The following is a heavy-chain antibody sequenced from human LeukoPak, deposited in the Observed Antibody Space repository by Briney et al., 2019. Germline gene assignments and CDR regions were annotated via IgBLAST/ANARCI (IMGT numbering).Heavy chain of an antibody. CDR2: IYTSGST. J-gene: IGHJ4*02. Sequence: SETLSLTCTVSGGSISSYYWSWIRQPAGKGLEWIGRIYTSGSTNYNPSLKSRVTMSGDTSKNQFSLKLSSVPAADTAVYYCARDLGSSSWYIDPGFDYWGQGTLVTVSA. D-gene: IGHD6-13*01. CDR3: ARDLGSSSWYIDPGFDY. CDR1: GGSISSYY. V-gene: IGHV4-4*07.